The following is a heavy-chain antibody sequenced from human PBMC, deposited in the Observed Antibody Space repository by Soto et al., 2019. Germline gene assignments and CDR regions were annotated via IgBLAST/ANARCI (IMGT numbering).Heavy chain of an antibody. Sequence: EVQLVESGGGLVQPGGSLRLSCAASGFTFSSFWMNWVRQAPGKGLEWVANIRQDGSEKYYVDSVKGRFTISRDNGETSLYLQLNSLTSEDTAVYYCARERTTMVRALDVWGQGTTVTVSS. CDR3: ARERTTMVRALDV. CDR1: GFTFSSFW. CDR2: IRQDGSEK. J-gene: IGHJ6*02. V-gene: IGHV3-7*01. D-gene: IGHD3-10*01.